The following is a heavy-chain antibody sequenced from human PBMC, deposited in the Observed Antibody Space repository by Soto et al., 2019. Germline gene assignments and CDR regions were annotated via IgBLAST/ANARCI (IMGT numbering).Heavy chain of an antibody. CDR1: GFTFSSYG. CDR3: ARDSFYGSGSYYRPPLYYYYGMDV. V-gene: IGHV3-33*01. CDR2: IWYDGSNK. J-gene: IGHJ6*02. D-gene: IGHD3-10*01. Sequence: GGSLRLSCAASGFTFSSYGMHWVRQAPCKGLEWVAVIWYDGSNKYYADSVKGRFTISRDNSKNTLYLQMNSLRAEDTAVYYCARDSFYGSGSYYRPPLYYYYGMDVWGQGTTVTVSS.